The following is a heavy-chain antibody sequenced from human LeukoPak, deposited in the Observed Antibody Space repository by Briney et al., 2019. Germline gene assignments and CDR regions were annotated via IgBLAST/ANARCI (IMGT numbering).Heavy chain of an antibody. V-gene: IGHV1-2*02. CDR3: ARDSDILTGTDAFDI. Sequence: ASVKVSCKASGYTFTGYYMHWVRQAPGQGLEWMGWINPNNGGTNYAQKFQGRVTMTRDTSISTAYMELSRLRSDDTAVYYCARDSDILTGTDAFDIWGQGTMVTVSS. CDR1: GYTFTGYY. D-gene: IGHD3-9*01. CDR2: INPNNGGT. J-gene: IGHJ3*02.